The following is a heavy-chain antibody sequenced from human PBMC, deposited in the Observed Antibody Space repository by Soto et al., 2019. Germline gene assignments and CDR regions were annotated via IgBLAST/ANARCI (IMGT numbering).Heavy chain of an antibody. D-gene: IGHD3-3*01. CDR1: GGSFSGYY. V-gene: IGHV4-34*01. J-gene: IGHJ5*02. CDR3: ARGRTIFGVVIIGWFDP. Sequence: ETLSLTCAVYGGSFSGYYWSWIRQPPGKGLEWIGEINHSGSTNYNPSLKSRVTISVDTSKNQFSLKLSSVTAADTAVYYCARGRTIFGVVIIGWFDPWGQGTLVTVS. CDR2: INHSGST.